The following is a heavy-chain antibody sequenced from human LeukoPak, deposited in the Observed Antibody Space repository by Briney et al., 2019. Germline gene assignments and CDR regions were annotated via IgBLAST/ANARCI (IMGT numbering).Heavy chain of an antibody. CDR3: ARGDSSGYYNY. J-gene: IGHJ4*02. V-gene: IGHV1-8*02. CDR2: MNPNSGNT. D-gene: IGHD3-22*01. CDR1: GYTFTSYG. Sequence: GASVKVSCKASGYTFTSYGVNWVRQATGQRLEWMGWMNPNSGNTGYAQKFQGRVTMTRNTSISTAYMELSSLRSEDTAVYYCARGDSSGYYNYWGQGTLVTVSS.